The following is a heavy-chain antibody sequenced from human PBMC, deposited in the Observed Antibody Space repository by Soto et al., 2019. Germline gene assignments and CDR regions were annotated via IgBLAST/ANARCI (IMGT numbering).Heavy chain of an antibody. V-gene: IGHV3-23*01. Sequence: EVQLLESGGGLVQPGGSLRLSCEASGFTFSSYARCWVRQDPGKGLEWVSSIRVRGDRTFYADSVHGRFTISRDNSSNTLHLAMNRLRAEDTALYSCAKDGDSITRNKPLDYWGQGTLVTVAS. CDR2: IRVRGDRT. D-gene: IGHD2-2*01. CDR3: AKDGDSITRNKPLDY. CDR1: GFTFSSYA. J-gene: IGHJ4*02.